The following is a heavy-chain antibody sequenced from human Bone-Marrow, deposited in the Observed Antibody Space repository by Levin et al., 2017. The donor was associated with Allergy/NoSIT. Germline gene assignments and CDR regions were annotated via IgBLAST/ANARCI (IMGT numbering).Heavy chain of an antibody. D-gene: IGHD3-3*01. J-gene: IGHJ4*02. V-gene: IGHV4-38-2*02. Sequence: SQTLSLTCTVSGFSIRNGYLWGWIRQPPGQGLEYIGSVYVSGSTYINPSLKSRVTISVDTSANQFSLKLRSVTAADTAVYYCARGPHDEKKDVVILYHIDYWGLGTLVTVSS. CDR1: GFSIRNGYL. CDR3: ARGPHDEKKDVVILYHIDY. CDR2: VYVSGST.